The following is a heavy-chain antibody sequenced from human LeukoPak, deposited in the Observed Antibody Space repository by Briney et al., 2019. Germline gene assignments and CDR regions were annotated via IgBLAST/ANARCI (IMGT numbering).Heavy chain of an antibody. CDR3: ARVAAGGKGFDY. D-gene: IGHD6-13*01. CDR2: IDNGGDT. CDR1: GFTFSSYD. Sequence: GGSLRLSCAASGFTFSSYDMHWVRQVTGKGLEWVSAIDNGGDTYYPGSVKGRFTISRENAKKSLYLQMNSLRAGDTAVYYCARVAAGGKGFDYWGQGTLVTVSS. V-gene: IGHV3-13*01. J-gene: IGHJ4*02.